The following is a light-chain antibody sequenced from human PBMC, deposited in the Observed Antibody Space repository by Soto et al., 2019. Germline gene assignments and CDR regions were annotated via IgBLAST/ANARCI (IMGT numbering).Light chain of an antibody. CDR1: QNGNNR. CDR2: GAS. V-gene: IGKV3-15*01. J-gene: IGKJ1*01. Sequence: EIVMTQSPAMLSVSPGERATLSCSASQNGNNRLDWYQQKAGQPPRLLIYGASTRATGMPARFSGSGSGTEFTLTISSLQSEDFAFYYCQHFNSFPLLFGQGTKVEIK. CDR3: QHFNSFPLL.